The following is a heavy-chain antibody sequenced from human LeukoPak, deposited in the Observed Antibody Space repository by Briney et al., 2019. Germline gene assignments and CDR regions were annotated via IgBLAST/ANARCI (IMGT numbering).Heavy chain of an antibody. V-gene: IGHV6-1*01. D-gene: IGHD5-18*01. CDR2: TYYKSKWHS. CDR1: GDSVSNNSAT. J-gene: IGHJ4*02. Sequence: PSETLSLTCAISGDSVSNNSATWNWIRQSPSRGLEWLGRTYYKSKWHSGYAVSMKSRIIFNPDTSKNQFSLQLNSVTPEDTAVYFCARGLDTAIASWGQGTLVTVSS. CDR3: ARGLDTAIAS.